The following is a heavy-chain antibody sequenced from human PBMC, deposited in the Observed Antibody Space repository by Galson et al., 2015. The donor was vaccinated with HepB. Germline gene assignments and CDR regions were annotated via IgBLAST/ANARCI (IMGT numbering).Heavy chain of an antibody. CDR2: INSDGSST. Sequence: SLRLSCAASGFTFSSYWMHWVRQAPGKGLVWVSRINSDGSSTSYADSVKGRFTISRDNAKNTLYLQMNSLRAEDTAVYYCASTSLYYYDSSGFWYWGQGTLVTVSS. D-gene: IGHD3-22*01. J-gene: IGHJ4*02. CDR1: GFTFSSYW. V-gene: IGHV3-74*01. CDR3: ASTSLYYYDSSGFWY.